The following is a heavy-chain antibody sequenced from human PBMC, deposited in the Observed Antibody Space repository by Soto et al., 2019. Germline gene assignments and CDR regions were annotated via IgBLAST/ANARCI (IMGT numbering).Heavy chain of an antibody. CDR2: IYSGGST. CDR3: AREGGLGFYGMDV. CDR1: GFTVSSNY. D-gene: IGHD2-2*03. J-gene: IGHJ6*02. V-gene: IGHV3-53*02. Sequence: EVQLVETGGGLIQPGGSLRLSCAASGFTVSSNYMSWVRQAPGKGLEWVSVIYSGGSTYYADSVKGRFTISRDNSKNTLYLQMNSLRAEDTAVYYCAREGGLGFYGMDVWGQGTTVTVSS.